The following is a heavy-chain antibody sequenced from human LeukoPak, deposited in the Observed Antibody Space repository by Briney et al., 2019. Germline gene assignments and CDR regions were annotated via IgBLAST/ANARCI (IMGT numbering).Heavy chain of an antibody. CDR1: GFTFSSYG. CDR2: IWYDGSNK. J-gene: IGHJ4*02. V-gene: IGHV3-33*06. D-gene: IGHD1-26*01. CDR3: AKDSGELPHYYFDY. Sequence: GGSLRLSCAASGFTFSSYGMHWVRQAPGKGLEWVAVIWYDGSNKYYADSVKGRFTISRDNSKNTLYLQTNSLRAEDTAVYYCAKDSGELPHYYFDYWGQGTLVTVSS.